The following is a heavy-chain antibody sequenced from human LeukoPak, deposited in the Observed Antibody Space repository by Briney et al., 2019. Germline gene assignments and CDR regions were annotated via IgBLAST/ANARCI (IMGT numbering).Heavy chain of an antibody. CDR3: AKVGYGDLDQ. D-gene: IGHD4-17*01. CDR1: GLTFSSYA. Sequence: GGSLRLSCAASGLTFSSYAMSWVRQAPGKGLEWVSVISGPGEFTYYAESVKGRCTISRDNPENTVYLQMNRLRVDDTAVYYCAKVGYGDLDQWGQGTLVPVSS. J-gene: IGHJ4*02. V-gene: IGHV3-23*01. CDR2: ISGPGEFT.